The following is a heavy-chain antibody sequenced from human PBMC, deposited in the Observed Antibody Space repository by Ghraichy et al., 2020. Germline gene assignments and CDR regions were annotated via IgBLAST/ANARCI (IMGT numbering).Heavy chain of an antibody. CDR1: GFTFITYS. CDR2: ISHDGSYK. CDR3: ARDIKSSSWSYYYYAMDV. J-gene: IGHJ6*02. Sequence: GESLNISCAASGFTFITYSMHWVRQAPGKGLEWVAVISHDGSYKYYADSVKGRFTISRENSKNTLYLHMNSLRADDTAVYYCARDIKSSSWSYYYYAMDVWGQGTTVTVSS. D-gene: IGHD6-13*01. V-gene: IGHV3-30-3*01.